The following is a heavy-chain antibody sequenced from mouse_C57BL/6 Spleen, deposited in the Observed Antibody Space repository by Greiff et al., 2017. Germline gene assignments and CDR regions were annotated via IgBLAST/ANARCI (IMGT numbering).Heavy chain of an antibody. CDR3: ARYPNYYGSSPRYFDV. CDR1: GYTFTDYY. J-gene: IGHJ1*03. CDR2: INPNNGGT. V-gene: IGHV1-26*01. D-gene: IGHD1-1*01. Sequence: VQLQQSGPELVKPGASVKISCKASGYTFTDYYMNWVKQSHGKSLEWIGDINPNNGGTSYNQKFKGKATLTVDKSSSTAYMELRSLTSEDSAVYYCARYPNYYGSSPRYFDVWGTGTTVTVSS.